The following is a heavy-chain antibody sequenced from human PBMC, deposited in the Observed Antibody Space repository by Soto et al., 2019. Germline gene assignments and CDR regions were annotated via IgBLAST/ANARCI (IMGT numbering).Heavy chain of an antibody. CDR2: IYYSGST. CDR1: GGSISSGGYY. D-gene: IGHD6-19*01. V-gene: IGHV4-31*03. J-gene: IGHJ4*02. CDR3: AGAVAGTGYFEY. Sequence: LSLTCTVSGGSISSGGYYWSWIRQHPGKGLEWIGYIYYSGSTYYNPSLKSRVTISVDTSKNQFSLKLSSVTAADTAVSYCAGAVAGTGYFEYWDQGTLVAVSS.